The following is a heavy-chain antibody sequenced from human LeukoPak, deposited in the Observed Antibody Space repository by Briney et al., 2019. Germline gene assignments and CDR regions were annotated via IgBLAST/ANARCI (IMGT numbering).Heavy chain of an antibody. D-gene: IGHD7-27*01. J-gene: IGHJ4*02. CDR2: FSGSGGST. CDR3: AKSKTGDRDY. CDR1: GFTFSSYE. Sequence: GGSLRLSCAASGFTFSSYEMNWVRQAPGKGLERVSSFSGSGGSTYYADSVKGRFTISRDNSKNTLYLQMNSLRAEDTAVYYCAKSKTGDRDYWGQGTLVTVSS. V-gene: IGHV3-23*01.